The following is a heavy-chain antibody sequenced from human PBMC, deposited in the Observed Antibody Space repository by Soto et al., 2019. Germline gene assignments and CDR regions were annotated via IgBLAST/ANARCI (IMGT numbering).Heavy chain of an antibody. CDR3: ARDRTSLQYGMDV. CDR1: GFTFSSYS. J-gene: IGHJ6*02. Sequence: PVGSLRLSCAASGFTFSSYSMNWVRQAPGKGLEWVSSISSSSSYIYYADSVKGRFTISRDNAKNSLYLQMNSLRAEDTAVYYCARDRTSLQYGMDVWGQGTTVTVSS. V-gene: IGHV3-21*01. D-gene: IGHD2-2*01. CDR2: ISSSSSYI.